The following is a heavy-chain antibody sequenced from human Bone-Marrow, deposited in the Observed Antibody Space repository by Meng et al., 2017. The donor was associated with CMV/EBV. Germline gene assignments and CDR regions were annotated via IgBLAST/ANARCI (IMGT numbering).Heavy chain of an antibody. CDR2: ISWDGGST. D-gene: IGHD5-12*01. Sequence: GGSLRLSCAAAGFTFDDYAMHWVRQAPGKGLEWVSLISWDGGSTYYADSVKGRFTISRDNSKNSLYLQMNSLRAEDTALYYCAKGYDNYYYYGMDVWGQGTTVTVPS. J-gene: IGHJ6*02. V-gene: IGHV3-43D*03. CDR3: AKGYDNYYYYGMDV. CDR1: GFTFDDYA.